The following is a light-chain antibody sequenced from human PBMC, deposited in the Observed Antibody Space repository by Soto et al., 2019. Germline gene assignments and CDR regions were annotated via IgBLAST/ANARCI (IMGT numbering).Light chain of an antibody. J-gene: IGLJ1*01. CDR1: SSNIGANYA. CDR2: DYN. Sequence: VLTQPPSVSGAPGHRVTISFSGSSSNIGANYAVHWYQQLPGTAPKLLIYDYNKRPSGVPDRFSGSKSGTSASLAITGLQAEDEADYYCQSYDSSLTGWVFGTGTKVTVL. CDR3: QSYDSSLTGWV. V-gene: IGLV1-40*01.